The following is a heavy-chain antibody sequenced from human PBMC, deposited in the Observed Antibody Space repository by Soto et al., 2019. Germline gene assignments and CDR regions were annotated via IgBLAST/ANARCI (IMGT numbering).Heavy chain of an antibody. J-gene: IGHJ4*02. V-gene: IGHV3-7*01. Sequence: EMHLVESGGGLVQPGGSLRLSCAASGFPFSIDWMNWVRQAPGKGLEWVANLNQNGREKYYVDSVKGRFTISRDNAKNSLSLQMNCLRAEDTAVYYCAGGSYWGQGTLVTVSS. CDR1: GFPFSIDW. CDR2: LNQNGREK. CDR3: AGGSY.